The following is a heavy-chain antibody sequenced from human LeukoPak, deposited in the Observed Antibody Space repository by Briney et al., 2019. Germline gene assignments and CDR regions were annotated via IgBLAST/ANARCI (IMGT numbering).Heavy chain of an antibody. Sequence: ASVKVSCKASGYTFTSYGISWVRQAPGQGLEWMGWISAYNGNTNYAQKLQGRVTMTTDTSTSTAYMELRSLRPDDTAVYYCARSPSYRTNGVCILGYWGQGTLVTVSS. D-gene: IGHD2-8*01. J-gene: IGHJ4*02. CDR1: GYTFTSYG. CDR2: ISAYNGNT. V-gene: IGHV1-18*01. CDR3: ARSPSYRTNGVCILGY.